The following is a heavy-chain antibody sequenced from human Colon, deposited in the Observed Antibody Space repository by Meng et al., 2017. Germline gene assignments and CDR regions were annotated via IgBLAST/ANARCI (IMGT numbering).Heavy chain of an antibody. J-gene: IGHJ5*02. CDR2: IYFTGGT. Sequence: SETLSLTCTVSGGAITSYYWSWIRQSPGKGLEWIGSIYFTGGTTYNPSLKGRVTMSIDIPKNQVFLKMTSATAADTAVYYCAREPGHDKNWFDPWGQGTLVTVSS. D-gene: IGHD1-1*01. V-gene: IGHV4-59*12. CDR1: GGAITSYY. CDR3: AREPGHDKNWFDP.